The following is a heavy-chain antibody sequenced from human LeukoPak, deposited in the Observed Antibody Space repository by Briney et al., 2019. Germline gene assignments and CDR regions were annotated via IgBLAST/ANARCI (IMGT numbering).Heavy chain of an antibody. CDR2: IWYDGGNK. V-gene: IGHV3-33*01. Sequence: PGGSLRLSCAASGFXFSSYGIHWARQAPGKGLEWVAAIWYDGGNKYYADSVRGRFTISRDNSKNTVYLQMNSLRVEDTAVYYCVRNQGAGISYFDFWGQGIQVTVSS. CDR1: GFXFSSYG. CDR3: VRNQGAGISYFDF. D-gene: IGHD1-14*01. J-gene: IGHJ4*02.